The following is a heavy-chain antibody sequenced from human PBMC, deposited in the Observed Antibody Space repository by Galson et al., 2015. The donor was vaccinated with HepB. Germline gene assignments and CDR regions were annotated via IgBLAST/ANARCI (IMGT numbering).Heavy chain of an antibody. CDR3: AKVGEVFCSGGDCSSGYYIDV. CDR2: ISYDGKNQ. V-gene: IGHV3-30*18. CDR1: GFTFSNYG. J-gene: IGHJ6*03. Sequence: SLRLSCAASGFTFSNYGIHWVRKAPGQGLEWVAIISYDGKNQYYAESVKGRFTISRDNSKSLLYLHMNRFRGEDSAVYYCAKVGEVFCSGGDCSSGYYIDVWGKGTTVTVSS. D-gene: IGHD2-15*01.